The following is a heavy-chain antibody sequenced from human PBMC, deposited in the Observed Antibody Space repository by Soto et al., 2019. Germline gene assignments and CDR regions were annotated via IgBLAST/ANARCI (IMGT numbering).Heavy chain of an antibody. CDR2: MNPNSGNT. J-gene: IGHJ6*03. V-gene: IGHV1-8*01. D-gene: IGHD3-10*01. CDR1: GYTFTSYD. CDR3: ARGGIMVRESGYYYYYMDV. Sequence: ASVKVSCKASGYTFTSYDINWVRQATGQGLEWMGWMNPNSGNTGYAQKFQGRVTMTRNTSISTAYMELSSLRSEDTAVYYCARGGIMVRESGYYYYYMDVWGKGTTVTVSS.